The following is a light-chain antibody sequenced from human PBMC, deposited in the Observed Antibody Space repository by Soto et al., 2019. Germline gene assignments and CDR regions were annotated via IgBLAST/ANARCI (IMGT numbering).Light chain of an antibody. Sequence: DIQMTQSPSSLSASVGDRVTITCQASQDISNYLNWYQQKPGKAPKLLIYDASNLETGVPSRFSGSGCGTDFTFTISSLQPEDIATYYCQQYDNLPLTFGPGTKVDIK. V-gene: IGKV1-33*01. CDR1: QDISNY. CDR3: QQYDNLPLT. J-gene: IGKJ3*01. CDR2: DAS.